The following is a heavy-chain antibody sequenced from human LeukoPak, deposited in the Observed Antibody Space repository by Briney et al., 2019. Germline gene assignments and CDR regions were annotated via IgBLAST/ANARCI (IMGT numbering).Heavy chain of an antibody. V-gene: IGHV3-30*18. CDR3: AKEATWGEWYFDY. CDR2: IADDGRAK. Sequence: PGRSLRLSCVVSGFTFRNYGMHWVRQAPGKGLEWVAVIADDGRAKFYADSVKGRFTISRDNSKNTLYLQMNSLRAEDTAVYYCAKEATWGEWYFDYWGQGTLVPVSS. D-gene: IGHD3-10*01. CDR1: GFTFRNYG. J-gene: IGHJ4*02.